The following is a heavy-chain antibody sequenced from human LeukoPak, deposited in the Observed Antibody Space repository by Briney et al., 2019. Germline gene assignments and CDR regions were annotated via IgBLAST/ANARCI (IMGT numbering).Heavy chain of an antibody. D-gene: IGHD2-15*01. Sequence: SQTLSLTCAVSGDSLSSSSRYSWSWIRQPPGKGLEWIGYIYHGGSTHYNPSLKSRVTISVDRSKNQFSLNLNSATAADTAVYYCARVVVSVTRYFDPWGQGTLVTVSS. CDR1: GDSLSSSSRYS. CDR3: ARVVVSVTRYFDP. CDR2: IYHGGST. V-gene: IGHV4-30-2*01. J-gene: IGHJ5*02.